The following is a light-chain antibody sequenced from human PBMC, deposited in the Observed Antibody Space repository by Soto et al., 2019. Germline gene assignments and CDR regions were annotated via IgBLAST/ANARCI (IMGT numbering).Light chain of an antibody. V-gene: IGLV2-11*01. J-gene: IGLJ1*01. Sequence: QSALTQPHSVSGSPGQSVTISCTGTSSDVGGYNYVSWYQQHPGKAPKVMIYDVSERPSGVPDRFSGSKSGNTASLTISGLQAEDEDDYYCCSYAGSPRYVFGTGTKVTVL. CDR1: SSDVGGYNY. CDR3: CSYAGSPRYV. CDR2: DVS.